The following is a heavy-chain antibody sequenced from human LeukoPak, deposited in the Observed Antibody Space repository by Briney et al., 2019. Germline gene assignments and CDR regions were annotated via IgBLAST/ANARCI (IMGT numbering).Heavy chain of an antibody. CDR3: ARDSDIVVVPAAPFDP. D-gene: IGHD2-2*01. V-gene: IGHV1-18*01. CDR2: ISAYNGNT. Sequence: GASVTVSCKASGYTFTSYGISWVRQAPGQGLEWMGWISAYNGNTNYAQKLQGRVTMTTDTSTSTAYMELRSLRSDDTAVYYCARDSDIVVVPAAPFDPWGQGTLVTVSS. CDR1: GYTFTSYG. J-gene: IGHJ5*02.